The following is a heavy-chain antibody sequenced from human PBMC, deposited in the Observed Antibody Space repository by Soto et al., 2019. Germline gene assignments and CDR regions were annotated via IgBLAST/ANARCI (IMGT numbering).Heavy chain of an antibody. CDR2: ISYDGSNK. J-gene: IGHJ4*02. CDR1: GFTFSSYG. Sequence: QVQLVESGGGVVQPGRSLRLSCAASGFTFSSYGMHWVRQAPGKGLEWVAVISYDGSNKYYADSVKGRFTISRDNSKNTLYLQMNSLRAEDTAVYYCAKLPDGVERAQHPLDYWGQGTLVTVSS. D-gene: IGHD1-1*01. CDR3: AKLPDGVERAQHPLDY. V-gene: IGHV3-30*18.